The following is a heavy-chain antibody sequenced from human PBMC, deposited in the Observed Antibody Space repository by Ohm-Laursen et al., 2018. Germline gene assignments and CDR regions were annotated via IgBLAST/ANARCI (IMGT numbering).Heavy chain of an antibody. D-gene: IGHD3-9*01. CDR2: INPSGGST. J-gene: IGHJ6*02. CDR1: GYTFTSYY. Sequence: ASVKVSCKASGYTFTSYYMHWVRQAPGQGLEWMGIINPSGGSTSYAQKFQGRVTMTRDTSTSTVCMELSSLRSEDTAVYYCARDQRRYFDWLSSGYYGMDVWGQGTTVTVAS. V-gene: IGHV1-46*01. CDR3: ARDQRRYFDWLSSGYYGMDV.